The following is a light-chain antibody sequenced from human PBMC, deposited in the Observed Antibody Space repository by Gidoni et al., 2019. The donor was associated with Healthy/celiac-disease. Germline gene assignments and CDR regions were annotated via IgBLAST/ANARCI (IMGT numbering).Light chain of an antibody. CDR1: KLGDKY. CDR2: KDS. Sequence: SYDLPQPPSVSVSPGQTASITCSGDKLGDKYACCYQQKPGPSPVLVIYKDSKRPSGIPERVSGSNSGNTATLTISGTQAMDEADYYCQAWDSSLVVFGGGTKLTVL. J-gene: IGLJ2*01. V-gene: IGLV3-1*01. CDR3: QAWDSSLVV.